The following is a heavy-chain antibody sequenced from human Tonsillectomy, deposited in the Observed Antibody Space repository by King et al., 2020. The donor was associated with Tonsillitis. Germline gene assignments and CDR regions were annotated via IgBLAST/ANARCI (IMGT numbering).Heavy chain of an antibody. J-gene: IGHJ4*01. CDR2: IWYDGSNK. V-gene: IGHV3-33*01. CDR3: ARAIPHDDSSGYYDY. CDR1: GFTFSSYG. D-gene: IGHD3-22*01. Sequence: VQLVESGGGVVQPGRSLRLSCAASGFTFSSYGMHWVRQAPGKGLEWVAVIWYDGSNKYYADSVKGRFTISRDNSKNTLYLQMNSLRAEDTAVYYCARAIPHDDSSGYYDYWGHGTLVTVSS.